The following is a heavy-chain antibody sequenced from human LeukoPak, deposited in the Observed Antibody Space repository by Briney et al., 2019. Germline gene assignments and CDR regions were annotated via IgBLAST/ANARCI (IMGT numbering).Heavy chain of an antibody. Sequence: GGSLRLSCAASGFTFSSYSMNWVRQAPGKGLEWVSGVSWNSGTIDYADSVKGRFTISRDNAKNSLSLQMNSLRDEDTALYYCARGPGAARGKGYFDYWGQGTLVTVSS. J-gene: IGHJ4*02. CDR2: VSWNSGTI. CDR3: ARGPGAARGKGYFDY. D-gene: IGHD6-6*01. V-gene: IGHV3-9*01. CDR1: GFTFSSYS.